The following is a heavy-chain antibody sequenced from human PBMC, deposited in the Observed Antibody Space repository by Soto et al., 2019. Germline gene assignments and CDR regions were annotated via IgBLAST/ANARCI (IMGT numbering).Heavy chain of an antibody. Sequence: QVQLQQWGAGLLKPSETLSLTCAVYGGSFSGYYWSWIRQPPGKGLEWIGEINHSGSTNYNPSLKSRVSISVDTPKHHFSPKLSSVTAADTAVYHCARVGATVKAAHYWRQGTLVTVSS. CDR3: ARVGATVKAAHY. CDR2: INHSGST. V-gene: IGHV4-34*01. D-gene: IGHD4-4*01. CDR1: GGSFSGYY. J-gene: IGHJ4*02.